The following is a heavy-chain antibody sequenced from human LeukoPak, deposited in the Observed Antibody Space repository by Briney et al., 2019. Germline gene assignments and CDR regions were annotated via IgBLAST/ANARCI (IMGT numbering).Heavy chain of an antibody. V-gene: IGHV1-46*01. D-gene: IGHD3-22*01. Sequence: ASVKVSCKASGYTFTSYYMHWVRQAPGQGLECMGINNPSGGSTSYAQKFQGRVTMTRDTSTGTVYMELSSLRSEDTAVYYCARDRYYYDSSGYWYYFDYWGQGTLVTVSS. CDR2: NNPSGGST. CDR1: GYTFTSYY. CDR3: ARDRYYYDSSGYWYYFDY. J-gene: IGHJ4*02.